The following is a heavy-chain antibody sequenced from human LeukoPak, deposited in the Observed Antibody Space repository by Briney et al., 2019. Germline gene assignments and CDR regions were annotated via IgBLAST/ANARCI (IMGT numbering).Heavy chain of an antibody. D-gene: IGHD6-13*01. J-gene: IGHJ4*02. CDR3: ARRWSFDH. CDR2: ISYDESDK. V-gene: IGHV3-30*04. Sequence: GGSLRLSCAASGFTFNIYAMHWVRQAPGKGLEWVAVISYDESDKYYADSVKGRFTISRDNSKNTLYLQMNSLRVEDTAVYYCARRWSFDHWGQGTLVTISS. CDR1: GFTFNIYA.